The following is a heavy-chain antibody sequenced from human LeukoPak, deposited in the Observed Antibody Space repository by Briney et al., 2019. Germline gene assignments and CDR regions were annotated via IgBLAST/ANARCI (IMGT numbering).Heavy chain of an antibody. CDR1: SGSFRTYY. D-gene: IGHD2-2*01. CDR2: IFYNEGT. CDR3: VKSNSRYQPWTLDI. V-gene: IGHV4-59*01. Sequence: SETLSLTCTVSSGSFRTYYWSWIRKPPGKGLEWIGYIFYNEGTSYNPSLKSRVTISVDTSNNQLSLKVNSVTAADTAMYYCVKSNSRYQPWTLDIWGQGTLVTVSS. J-gene: IGHJ4*02.